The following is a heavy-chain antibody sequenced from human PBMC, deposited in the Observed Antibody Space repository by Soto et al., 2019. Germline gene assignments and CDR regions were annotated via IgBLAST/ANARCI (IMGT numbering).Heavy chain of an antibody. CDR1: GFTFSSYD. CDR2: IGTAGDP. J-gene: IGHJ4*02. V-gene: IGHV3-13*05. CDR3: ARDHTIFWLVIVNDYFDY. D-gene: IGHD3-9*01. Sequence: GGSLRLSCAASGFTFSSYDMHWVRQATGKGLEWVSAIGTAGDPYYPGSVKGRFTISRENAKNSLYLQMNSLRAGDTAVYYCARDHTIFWLVIVNDYFDYWGQGTLVTVSS.